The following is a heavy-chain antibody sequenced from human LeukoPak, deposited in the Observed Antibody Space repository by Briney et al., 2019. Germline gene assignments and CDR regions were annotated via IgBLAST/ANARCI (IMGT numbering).Heavy chain of an antibody. V-gene: IGHV1-2*02. CDR2: INPNSGGT. CDR1: GYTFTGYY. CDR3: AREFLEANYFDY. Sequence: ASVKVSCKASGYTFTGYYMHWVRQAPGQGLEWMGWINPNSGGTNYAQKFQGRVTMTRDTSISTAYMEQSRLRSDDTAVYYCAREFLEANYFDYWGQGTLVTVSS. J-gene: IGHJ4*02. D-gene: IGHD5-24*01.